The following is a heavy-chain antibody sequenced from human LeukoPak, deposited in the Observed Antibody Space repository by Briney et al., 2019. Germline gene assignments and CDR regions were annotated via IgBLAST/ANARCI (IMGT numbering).Heavy chain of an antibody. D-gene: IGHD4-23*01. CDR2: IYTSGTT. J-gene: IGHJ5*02. Sequence: SETLSLTCTVSGDSFSTYYWSWIRQPAGKGLEWIGHIYTSGTTNYNPSLKSRVTMSIDTSKNQFSLKLSSITAADTAVYYCARETVVTGNWFDPWGQGTLVTVSS. CDR1: GDSFSTYY. CDR3: ARETVVTGNWFDP. V-gene: IGHV4-4*07.